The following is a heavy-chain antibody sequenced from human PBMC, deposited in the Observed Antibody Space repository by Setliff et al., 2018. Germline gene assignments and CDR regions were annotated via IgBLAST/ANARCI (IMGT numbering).Heavy chain of an antibody. CDR1: GGSFSTYY. CDR3: ASVPYSSGWYAYWYFDL. Sequence: SETLSLTCAVYGGSFSTYYWIWIRQPPGKGLEWIGEINHSGSTNYNPSLKSRVTISVDTSKNQFSLKLSSVTAADTAVYYCASVPYSSGWYAYWYFDLWGRGTLVTVSS. V-gene: IGHV4-34*01. CDR2: INHSGST. J-gene: IGHJ2*01. D-gene: IGHD6-19*01.